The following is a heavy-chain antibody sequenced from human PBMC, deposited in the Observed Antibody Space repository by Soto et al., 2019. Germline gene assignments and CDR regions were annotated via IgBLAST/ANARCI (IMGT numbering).Heavy chain of an antibody. D-gene: IGHD3-3*01. CDR3: ARDGSLTIFGVVHNGMDV. CDR2: ISYDGSNK. J-gene: IGHJ6*02. Sequence: PGGSLRLSCAASGFTFSSYAMHWVRQASGKALEWVSVISYDGSNKYYADSVKCRCTSSRDNSKKTLYLQMNSLRAEDTALHYYARDGSLTIFGVVHNGMDVWGQVTTVTVSS. V-gene: IGHV3-30-3*01. CDR1: GFTFSSYA.